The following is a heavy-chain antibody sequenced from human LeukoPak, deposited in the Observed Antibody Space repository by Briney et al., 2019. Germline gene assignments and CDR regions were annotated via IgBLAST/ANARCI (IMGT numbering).Heavy chain of an antibody. CDR2: IYYSGST. D-gene: IGHD2-2*01. CDR1: GGSISSYY. J-gene: IGHJ5*02. V-gene: IGHV4-59*12. Sequence: PSETLSLTCTVSGGSISSYYWSWIRQPPGKGLEWIGYIYYSGSTNYNPSLKSRVTISVDTSKNQFSLKLSSMTAADTAVYYCASELGYCSSTSCRYFDPWGQGTLVTVSS. CDR3: ASELGYCSSTSCRYFDP.